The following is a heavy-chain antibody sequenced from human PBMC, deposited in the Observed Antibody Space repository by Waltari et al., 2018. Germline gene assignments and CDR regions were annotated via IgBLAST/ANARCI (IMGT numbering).Heavy chain of an antibody. J-gene: IGHJ3*02. CDR2: IYPGDSDT. V-gene: IGHV5-51*01. Sequence: WMGIIYPGDSDTRYSPSFQGQVTISADKSISTAYLQWSSLKASDTAMYYCARRGAYCSGGSCYPDELDDAFDIWGQGTMVTVSS. CDR3: ARRGAYCSGGSCYPDELDDAFDI. D-gene: IGHD2-15*01.